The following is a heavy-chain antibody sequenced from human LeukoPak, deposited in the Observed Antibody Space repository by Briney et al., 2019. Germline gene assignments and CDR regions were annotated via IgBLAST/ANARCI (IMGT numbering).Heavy chain of an antibody. CDR2: ISSSSSYI. Sequence: GGSLRLSCAASGFTFSSYNMNWIRQAPGKGLEWVSSISSSSSYIYYADSVKGRFTISRDNAKNSLYLQMNSLRAEDTAVYYCARQVYGDYVGSWGQGTLVTVSS. V-gene: IGHV3-21*01. D-gene: IGHD4-17*01. J-gene: IGHJ4*02. CDR3: ARQVYGDYVGS. CDR1: GFTFSSYN.